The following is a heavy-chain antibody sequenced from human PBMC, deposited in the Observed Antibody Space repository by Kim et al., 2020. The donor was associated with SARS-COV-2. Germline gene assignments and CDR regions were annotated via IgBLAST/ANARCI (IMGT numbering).Heavy chain of an antibody. CDR3: ARSPFPYYDFLFDP. V-gene: IGHV3-48*02. J-gene: IGHJ5*02. D-gene: IGHD3-3*01. Sequence: ADSGKGRFTISRDNAKNSLYLKMNSLRDEDTAVYYCARSPFPYYDFLFDPWGQGTLVTVSS.